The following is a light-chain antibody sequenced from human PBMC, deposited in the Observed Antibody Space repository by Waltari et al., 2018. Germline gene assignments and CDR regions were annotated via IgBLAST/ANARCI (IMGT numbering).Light chain of an antibody. Sequence: EIVLTQSPGTLSLSPGERATLSCRASQSVSSSYLAWSQQKPGQAPRLPIYGASSRATVIPDRFSGSGSGTDFTLTISRLEPEDFAVYYCQQYGSSPQYTFGQGTKLEIK. CDR2: GAS. CDR1: QSVSSSY. V-gene: IGKV3-20*01. CDR3: QQYGSSPQYT. J-gene: IGKJ2*01.